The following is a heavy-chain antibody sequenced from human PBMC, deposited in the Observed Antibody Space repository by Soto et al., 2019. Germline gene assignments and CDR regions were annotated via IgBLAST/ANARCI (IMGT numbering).Heavy chain of an antibody. CDR2: MNPNSGNT. CDR3: ARMAMAFYYFVY. V-gene: IGHV1-8*01. J-gene: IGHJ4*02. Sequence: ASVKVTCKASRYTFISYDINWVRQATGQGLEWMGWMNPNSGNTGYAQKFQGRITMTRNTSINTVYMELSSLRSEDTAVYYCARMAMAFYYFVYSGQGTLVTVSS. D-gene: IGHD5-18*01. CDR1: RYTFISYD.